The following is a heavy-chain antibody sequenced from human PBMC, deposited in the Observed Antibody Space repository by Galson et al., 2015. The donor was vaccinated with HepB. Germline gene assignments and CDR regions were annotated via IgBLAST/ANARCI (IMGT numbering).Heavy chain of an antibody. CDR1: GFSIDNYA. Sequence: SLRLSCAASGFSIDNYAMSWVRQAPGTGLEWVSSISGSGVRTYYADSVKGRFTIARDNSKNTLHLQMNSLRAEDTAVYYCAKDEGSMVQGLIDYWGQGTLVTVSS. D-gene: IGHD3-10*01. CDR2: ISGSGVRT. J-gene: IGHJ4*02. V-gene: IGHV3-23*01. CDR3: AKDEGSMVQGLIDY.